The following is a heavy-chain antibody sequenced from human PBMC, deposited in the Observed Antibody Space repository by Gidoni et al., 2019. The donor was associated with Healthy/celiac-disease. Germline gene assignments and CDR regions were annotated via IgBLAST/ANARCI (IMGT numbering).Heavy chain of an antibody. V-gene: IGHV3-23*01. J-gene: IGHJ4*02. Sequence: EVQLLESGGGLVQPGGSLRLSCAASGFTFSSYAMSWVRQAPGKGLEWVSAISGSGGSTYYADSVKGRFTISRDNSKNTLYLQMNSLRAEDTAVYYCALGIQLWLLRDYWGQGTLVTVSS. D-gene: IGHD5-18*01. CDR2: ISGSGGST. CDR3: ALGIQLWLLRDY. CDR1: GFTFSSYA.